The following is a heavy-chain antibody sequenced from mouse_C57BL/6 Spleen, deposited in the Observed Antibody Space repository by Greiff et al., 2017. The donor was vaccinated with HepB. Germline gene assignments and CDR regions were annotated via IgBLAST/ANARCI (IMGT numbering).Heavy chain of an antibody. J-gene: IGHJ1*03. V-gene: IGHV1-76*01. Sequence: QVQLQQSGAELVRPGASVKLSCKASGYTFTDYYINWVKQRPGQGLEWIARIYPGSGNTYYNEKFKGKATLTAEKSSSTAYMQLSSLTSEDSAVYFCARAPVVARYFDVWGTGTTGTVSS. CDR1: GYTFTDYY. D-gene: IGHD1-1*01. CDR2: IYPGSGNT. CDR3: ARAPVVARYFDV.